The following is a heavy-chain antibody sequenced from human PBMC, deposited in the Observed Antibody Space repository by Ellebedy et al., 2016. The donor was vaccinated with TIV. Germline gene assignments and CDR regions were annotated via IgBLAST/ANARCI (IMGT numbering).Heavy chain of an antibody. Sequence: GGSLRLSCAASGYTFTSYWMHWVRQAPGKGLVWVSHINGDGSHTIYADSVKGRFTISRDDAKSSLYLQMNSLRAEDTAVYYCARVVGWLQLDYWGQGTLVTVSS. CDR3: ARVVGWLQLDY. D-gene: IGHD5-24*01. J-gene: IGHJ4*02. V-gene: IGHV3-74*01. CDR2: INGDGSHT. CDR1: GYTFTSYW.